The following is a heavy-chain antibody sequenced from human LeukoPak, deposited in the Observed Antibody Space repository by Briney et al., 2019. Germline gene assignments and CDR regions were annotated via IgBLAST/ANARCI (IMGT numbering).Heavy chain of an antibody. CDR3: AKDPGYSSSWFQN. Sequence: GGSLRLSCAASGFTFSSYGMHWVRQAPGKGLEWVAVISYDGSNKYYADSVKGRFTISRDNSKNTLYLQVNSLRAEDTAVYYCAKDPGYSSSWFQNWGQGTLVTVSS. J-gene: IGHJ1*01. CDR1: GFTFSSYG. V-gene: IGHV3-30*18. D-gene: IGHD6-13*01. CDR2: ISYDGSNK.